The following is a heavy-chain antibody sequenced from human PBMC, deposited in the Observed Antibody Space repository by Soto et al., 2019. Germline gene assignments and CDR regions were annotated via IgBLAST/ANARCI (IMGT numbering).Heavy chain of an antibody. CDR2: INQDGSES. V-gene: IGHV3-7*01. CDR1: GLAFSTYW. J-gene: IGHJ6*02. D-gene: IGHD3-22*01. CDR3: ARDTYYYDISGYHAYYHYGMDV. Sequence: GGSLRLSCVVSGLAFSTYWMSWVRQAPGKGLEWVANINQDGSESYYVDSVKGRFTISRDNAKNSLYLQMNSLRAEDTAVYYCARDTYYYDISGYHAYYHYGMDVWGQGTTVTVSS.